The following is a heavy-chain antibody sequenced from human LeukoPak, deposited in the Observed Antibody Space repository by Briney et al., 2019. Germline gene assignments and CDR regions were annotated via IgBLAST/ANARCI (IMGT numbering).Heavy chain of an antibody. J-gene: IGHJ6*02. CDR1: VFTFSSYA. V-gene: IGHV3-30-3*01. D-gene: IGHD4-17*01. CDR3: ARVSTVTTFYYYYGMDV. Sequence: GRSLRLSCVASVFTFSSYAMHWVRQAAGKGLEWVAVISYEGNNKYYADSVKDRFTISRDNSKNTLCLQMSRLRAEDTAVYYCARVSTVTTFYYYYGMDVWGQGTTVTVSS. CDR2: ISYEGNNK.